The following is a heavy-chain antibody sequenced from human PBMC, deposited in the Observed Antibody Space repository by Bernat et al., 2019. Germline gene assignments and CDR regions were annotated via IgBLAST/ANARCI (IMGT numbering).Heavy chain of an antibody. CDR2: IGPDGSRE. CDR3: ARNYDWAFDI. Sequence: EVQLLESGGNLVQPGGSLRLSCAASGFSFSNNWMGWVRQAPGKGLEWVACIGPDGSREHYIDSVKGRFTISRDNAKNSLYLQMDSLRGEDTAVYYCARNYDWAFDIWGQGTMVTVSS. V-gene: IGHV3-7*03. CDR1: GFSFSNNW. D-gene: IGHD3-16*01. J-gene: IGHJ3*02.